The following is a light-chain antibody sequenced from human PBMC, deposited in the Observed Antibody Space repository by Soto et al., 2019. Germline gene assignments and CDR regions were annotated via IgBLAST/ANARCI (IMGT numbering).Light chain of an antibody. CDR2: DAS. Sequence: EIVLTQSPATLSVSPGERATLSCRASQSVSGDLAWYQQKPGQAPRLLIYDASNRATGIPARFSGSGSGTDFTLTISSLEPEDFAVYYCQQRSNWPPFGQGTRLEIK. CDR1: QSVSGD. J-gene: IGKJ5*01. V-gene: IGKV3-11*01. CDR3: QQRSNWPP.